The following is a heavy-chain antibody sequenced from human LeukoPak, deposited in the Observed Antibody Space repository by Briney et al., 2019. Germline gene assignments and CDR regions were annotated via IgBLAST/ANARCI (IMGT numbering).Heavy chain of an antibody. Sequence: ASVKVSCKVSGYTFTDYYMHWVRQAPGEGLEWMGWINPNSGGTKYAQKFQGRVTMTRDTSINTAYMEVRRLTSDDTAVYYCARERGTLAVAGDAFDIWGQGTMVTVSS. CDR1: GYTFTDYY. D-gene: IGHD6-19*01. V-gene: IGHV1-2*02. CDR2: INPNSGGT. J-gene: IGHJ3*02. CDR3: ARERGTLAVAGDAFDI.